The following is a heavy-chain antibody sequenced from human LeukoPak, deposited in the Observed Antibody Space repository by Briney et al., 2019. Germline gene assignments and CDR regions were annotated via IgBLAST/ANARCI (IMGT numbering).Heavy chain of an antibody. CDR1: GYSISSGYY. J-gene: IGHJ6*03. Sequence: PSETLSLTCAVSGYSISSGYYWGWIRQPPGKGLEWIGSIYHSGSTYYNPSLKSRVTISVDTSKNQFSLKLSSVTAADTAVYYCARPTVYYYYYMDVWGKGTTVTVSS. CDR2: IYHSGST. CDR3: ARPTVYYYYYMDV. D-gene: IGHD4-11*01. V-gene: IGHV4-38-2*01.